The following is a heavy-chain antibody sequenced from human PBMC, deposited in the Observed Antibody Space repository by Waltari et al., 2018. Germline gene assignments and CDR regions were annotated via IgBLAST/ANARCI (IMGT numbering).Heavy chain of an antibody. CDR3: VREVGYTNSAT. Sequence: LESGGASAQPGGSLRLSCAASGFNVNDNTMSWVRQPPGKGLEWVSSLSNGNDVSYQSDSVKGRFTTSRDIAGNSIYLQMSGLRSEDTTIYYCVREVGYTNSATWGQGTLVNVSP. CDR2: LSNGNDVS. CDR1: GFNVNDNT. D-gene: IGHD4-4*01. J-gene: IGHJ4*02. V-gene: IGHV3-23*01.